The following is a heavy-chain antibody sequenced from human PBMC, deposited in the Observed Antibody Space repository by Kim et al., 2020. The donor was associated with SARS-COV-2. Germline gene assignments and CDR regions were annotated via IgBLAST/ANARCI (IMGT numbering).Heavy chain of an antibody. D-gene: IGHD5-18*01. J-gene: IGHJ4*02. CDR2: ISGIGDSA. V-gene: IGHV3-23*01. CDR3: AKAFIADTTMVEGFFDS. CDR1: GFTFSAYA. Sequence: GGSLRLSREASGFTFSAYAMAWVRQTPGKGLEWVSSISGIGDSAYYADSVEGRFTISRDRPTSTLGKSTGTLHLQIDSLRAEDAAIYFCAKAFIADTTMVEGFFDSWGQGTLVTVSS.